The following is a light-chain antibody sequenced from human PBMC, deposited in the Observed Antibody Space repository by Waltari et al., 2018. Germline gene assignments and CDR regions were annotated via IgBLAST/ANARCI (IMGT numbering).Light chain of an antibody. Sequence: DIQMPQSPSSLSASVGDRVTITFRASQDVSNYLAWYQQKPGKVPKLLIYAASTLQSGVPSRFSGSGSGTDFTLTITSLQPEDVATYYCQKYNSVPWTFGQGTKVEIK. J-gene: IGKJ1*01. CDR1: QDVSNY. V-gene: IGKV1-27*01. CDR3: QKYNSVPWT. CDR2: AAS.